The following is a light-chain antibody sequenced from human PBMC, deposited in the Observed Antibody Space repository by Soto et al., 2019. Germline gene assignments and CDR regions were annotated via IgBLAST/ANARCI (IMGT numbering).Light chain of an antibody. V-gene: IGKV1-5*03. Sequence: DLQMTQSPSTLSASVGDRVTITCRASQSISSWLAWYQQEPGKAPKLLLYKASSLESGVPSRVSGSGSGTEFTLTISSLQPDDFATYDCQQYNSFGGTFGQGTKVEIK. CDR1: QSISSW. CDR2: KAS. J-gene: IGKJ1*01. CDR3: QQYNSFGGT.